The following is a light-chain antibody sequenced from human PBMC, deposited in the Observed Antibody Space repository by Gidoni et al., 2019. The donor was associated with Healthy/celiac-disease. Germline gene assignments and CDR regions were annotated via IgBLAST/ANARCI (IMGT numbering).Light chain of an antibody. CDR2: GNS. Sequence: QSVLTQPPPVSGAPGQRVTISCTGSSSNIGAGYDVHWYLQLPGTAPKLLIYGNSNRPSGVPDRFSGSKSGPSASLAITGLQAEDEADYYCQSYDSSLSGSVFGGGTKLTVL. V-gene: IGLV1-40*01. J-gene: IGLJ3*02. CDR1: SSNIGAGYD. CDR3: QSYDSSLSGSV.